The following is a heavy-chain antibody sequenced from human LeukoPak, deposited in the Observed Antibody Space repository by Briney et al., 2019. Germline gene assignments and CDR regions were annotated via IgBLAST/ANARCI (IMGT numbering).Heavy chain of an antibody. V-gene: IGHV3-73*01. Sequence: GGSLRLSCAASGFTFSDSAMHWVRQASGKGLEWAGRIRSKVNNNATAYAASVKGRFTISRDESKNTAYLQMNSLKTEDTAVYYCTRPARSGRNYFDYWGQGTLVTVSS. D-gene: IGHD3-3*01. J-gene: IGHJ4*02. CDR3: TRPARSGRNYFDY. CDR2: IRSKVNNNAT. CDR1: GFTFSDSA.